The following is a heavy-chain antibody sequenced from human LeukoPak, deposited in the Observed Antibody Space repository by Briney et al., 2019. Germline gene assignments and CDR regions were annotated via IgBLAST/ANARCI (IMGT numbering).Heavy chain of an antibody. CDR2: ISWNSGSI. CDR1: GFTFDDYA. D-gene: IGHD2-21*02. CDR3: VRGARIVVVTATLRGWFDP. V-gene: IGHV3-9*01. J-gene: IGHJ5*02. Sequence: GGSLRLSCAASGFTFDDYAMHWVQQAPGKGLEWVSGISWNSGSIGYADSVKGRFTISRDNANNSLYLQMNNLRPDDTAVYYCVRGARIVVVTATLRGWFDPWGQGTLVTVSS.